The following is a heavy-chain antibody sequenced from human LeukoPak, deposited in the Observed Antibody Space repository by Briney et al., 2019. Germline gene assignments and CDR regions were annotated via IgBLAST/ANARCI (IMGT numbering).Heavy chain of an antibody. D-gene: IGHD3-3*01. V-gene: IGHV3-11*06. CDR1: GFTFKDSY. CDR3: ARSLISAVIGMDV. CDR2: ISGGSTYT. Sequence: GGSLRLSCAGSGFTFKDSYLNWIRQAPGKGLEWVSYISGGSTYTNYANSVKGRFTISRDNARNSLFLQMNSLTAEDTAIYYCARSLISAVIGMDVWGQGTAVTVSS. J-gene: IGHJ6*02.